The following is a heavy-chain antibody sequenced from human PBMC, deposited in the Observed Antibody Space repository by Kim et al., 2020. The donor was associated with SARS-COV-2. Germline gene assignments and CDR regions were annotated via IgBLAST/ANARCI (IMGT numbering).Heavy chain of an antibody. J-gene: IGHJ4*02. Sequence: ASVKVSCKASGYTFTSYGISWVRQAPGQGLEWMGWISAYNGNTNYAQKLQGRVTMTTDTSTSTAYMELRSLRSDDTAVYYCASIYVGDYGSGFLGYFDYWGQGTLVTVSS. D-gene: IGHD3-10*01. CDR3: ASIYVGDYGSGFLGYFDY. V-gene: IGHV1-18*01. CDR2: ISAYNGNT. CDR1: GYTFTSYG.